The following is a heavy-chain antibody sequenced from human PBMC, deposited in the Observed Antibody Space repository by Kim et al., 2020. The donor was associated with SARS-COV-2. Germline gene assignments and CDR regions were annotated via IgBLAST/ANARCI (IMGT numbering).Heavy chain of an antibody. V-gene: IGHV3-21*04. D-gene: IGHD1-26*01. CDR2: ITGSSSNI. CDR3: ARDVKGATVDVFEF. CDR1: GFTFSDYS. J-gene: IGHJ3*01. Sequence: GGSLRLSCVASGFTFSDYSMNWVRQAPGKGLEWVSCITGSSSNIYYADSVKGRFTISRDSAKNSLYLQMDSLRAEDTAVYYCARDVKGATVDVFEFWGQGSMVTVSS.